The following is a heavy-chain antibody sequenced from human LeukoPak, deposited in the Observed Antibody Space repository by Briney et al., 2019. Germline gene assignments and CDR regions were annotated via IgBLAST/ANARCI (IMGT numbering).Heavy chain of an antibody. V-gene: IGHV3-30*02. CDR1: GFTFNSYG. CDR2: IQYAGSDK. D-gene: IGHD3-10*01. Sequence: GGSLRLSCAASGFTFNSYGMHWVRQAPGKGLEWVAFIQYAGSDKYYADSVKGRFTISRDNSKNTLYLQMNSLRAEDTAVYYCAKRGPGSPESGKYYFDYWGQGTLVTVSS. CDR3: AKRGPGSPESGKYYFDY. J-gene: IGHJ4*02.